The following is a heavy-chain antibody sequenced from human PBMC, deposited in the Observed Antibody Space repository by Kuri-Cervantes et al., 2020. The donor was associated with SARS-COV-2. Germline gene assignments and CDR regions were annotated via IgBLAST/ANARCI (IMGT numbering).Heavy chain of an antibody. D-gene: IGHD6-19*01. CDR3: ARDGRVAGTWGMWYWFDP. Sequence: ESLKISCTVSGGSISSSSYYWGWIRQPPGKGLEWIGSIYHSGSTYYNPSLKSRVTISVDTSKNQFSLKLSSVTAADTAVYYCARDGRVAGTWGMWYWFDPWGQGTLVTVSS. V-gene: IGHV4-39*02. CDR1: GGSISSSSYY. J-gene: IGHJ5*02. CDR2: IYHSGST.